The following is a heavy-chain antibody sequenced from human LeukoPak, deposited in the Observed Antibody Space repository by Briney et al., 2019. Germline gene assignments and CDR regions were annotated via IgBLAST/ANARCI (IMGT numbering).Heavy chain of an antibody. CDR3: AREGAYCGGDCYSDY. Sequence: EASAKVSCKASGGTFSSYAISWVRQAPGQGLEWMGGIIPIFGTANYAQKFQGRVTITADESTSTAYMELSSLRSEDTAVYYCAREGAYCGGDCYSDYWGQGTLVTVSS. D-gene: IGHD2-21*02. J-gene: IGHJ4*02. CDR2: IIPIFGTA. V-gene: IGHV1-69*13. CDR1: GGTFSSYA.